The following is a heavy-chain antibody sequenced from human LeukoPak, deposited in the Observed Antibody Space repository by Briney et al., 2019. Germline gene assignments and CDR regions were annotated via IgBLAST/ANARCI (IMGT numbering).Heavy chain of an antibody. J-gene: IGHJ4*02. D-gene: IGHD3-10*01. V-gene: IGHV4-34*01. CDR2: INHSGST. Sequence: SETLSLTCAVYGGSFSGYYWSWIRQAPGKGLEWIGEINHSGSTNYNPSLKSRVTISVDTSKNQFSLKLSSVTAADTAVYYCATRAYYYGSGSYPDYWGQGTLVTVSS. CDR3: ATRAYYYGSGSYPDY. CDR1: GGSFSGYY.